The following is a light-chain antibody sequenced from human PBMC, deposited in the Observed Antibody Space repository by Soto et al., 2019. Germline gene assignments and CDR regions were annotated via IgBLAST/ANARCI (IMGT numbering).Light chain of an antibody. Sequence: QSALTQPASVSGSPGQSLTISCTGTSSDIGGYDFVSWYRQQPGKAPKLLIYEVSHRPSGVSSRFSASKSGNTASLTISGLQAEDEGDYYCSSYTISSNTVFGTGTKLTVL. J-gene: IGLJ1*01. CDR3: SSYTISSNTV. V-gene: IGLV2-14*01. CDR1: SSDIGGYDF. CDR2: EVS.